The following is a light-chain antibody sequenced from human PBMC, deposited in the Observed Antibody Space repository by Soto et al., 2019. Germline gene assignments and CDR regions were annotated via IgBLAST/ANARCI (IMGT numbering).Light chain of an antibody. CDR2: DVN. J-gene: IGLJ2*01. V-gene: IGLV2-14*01. Sequence: QSVLTQPASVSGSPGQSITISCTGTSSDVGGYDYVSWYQQSPGKAPKLIIYDVNNRPSGVSNRFSGSKSGNTASLTISGLQAVDETDYYCSSYTSSGTHVVFGGGTQLTVL. CDR3: SSYTSSGTHVV. CDR1: SSDVGGYDY.